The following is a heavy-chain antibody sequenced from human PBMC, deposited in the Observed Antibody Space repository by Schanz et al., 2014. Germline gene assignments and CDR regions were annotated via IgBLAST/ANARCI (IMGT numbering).Heavy chain of an antibody. D-gene: IGHD3-16*01. J-gene: IGHJ4*02. V-gene: IGHV3-7*01. CDR1: GFTFSAYW. Sequence: EVQLVESGGGLVQPGGSLRLSCAASGFTFSAYWMTWVRQAPGKGLEWVGIIKPDGSEKFYVDSVKGRFTISRDNAKNLMYQHMSSMRAEDAAVYCGAREVGGSFGQHYWGQGALVTVSS. CDR3: AREVGGSFGQHY. CDR2: IKPDGSEK.